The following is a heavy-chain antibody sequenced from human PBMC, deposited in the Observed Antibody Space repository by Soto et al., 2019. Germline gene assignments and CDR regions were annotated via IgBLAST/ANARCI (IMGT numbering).Heavy chain of an antibody. J-gene: IGHJ4*02. CDR1: GGTFSTYA. CDR3: ASGIQLWLRRINNGYSG. D-gene: IGHD5-18*01. CDR2: IIPMFGTA. V-gene: IGHV1-69*12. Sequence: QVQLVQSGAAVKKPASSVKVSCKAPGGTFSTYAISWVRQAPGQGLEWMGGIIPMFGTANYAQRFQDRVTITADESTNTVYMWLSSLRSEDTAVYFCASGIQLWLRRINNGYSGWGQGTLVTVSS.